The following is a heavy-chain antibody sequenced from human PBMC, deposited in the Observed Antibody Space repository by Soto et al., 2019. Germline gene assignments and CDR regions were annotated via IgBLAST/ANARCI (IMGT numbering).Heavy chain of an antibody. V-gene: IGHV4-4*02. Sequence: QVQLQESGPGLVKPSGTLSLTCAVSGDSISKSRWWTWVRQPPGKGLEWIGDIFHSGDTNYNPSLKRRSFISVAKSQNPFFCNVSSATASDTALHYCAYSTGWYRHDVWGQGTLVTVSS. D-gene: IGHD6-19*01. CDR2: IFHSGDT. CDR3: AYSTGWYRHDV. J-gene: IGHJ3*01. CDR1: GDSISKSRW.